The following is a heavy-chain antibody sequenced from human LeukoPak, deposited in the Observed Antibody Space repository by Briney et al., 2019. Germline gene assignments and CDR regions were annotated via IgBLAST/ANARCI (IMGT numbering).Heavy chain of an antibody. D-gene: IGHD3-10*01. CDR2: INPSGGST. CDR1: GYTFTSYY. V-gene: IGHV1-46*03. J-gene: IGHJ5*02. Sequence: APVKVSCKASGYTFTSYYMHWVRQAPGQGLEWMGIINPSGGSTSYAQKFQGRVTMTRDTSTSTVYMELSSLRSEDTAVYYCTMVRGVRSVWFDPWGQGTLVTVSS. CDR3: TMVRGVRSVWFDP.